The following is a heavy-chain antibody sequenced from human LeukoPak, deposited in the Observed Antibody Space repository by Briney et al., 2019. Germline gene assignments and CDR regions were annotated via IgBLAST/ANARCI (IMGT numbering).Heavy chain of an antibody. D-gene: IGHD6-19*01. V-gene: IGHV4-34*01. CDR3: ARVPLAVAGTDYCDY. CDR1: GGSFSGYY. CDR2: INHTGST. Sequence: PSETLSLTCAVYGGSFSGYYWSWIRQPPGKGLEWIGEINHTGSTNYNPSLKSRVTISVDTSKNQFSLKLSSVTAADTAVYYCARVPLAVAGTDYCDYWGQGTLVTVSS. J-gene: IGHJ4*02.